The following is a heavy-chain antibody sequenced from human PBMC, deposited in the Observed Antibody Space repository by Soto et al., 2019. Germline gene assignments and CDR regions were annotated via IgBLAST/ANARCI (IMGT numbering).Heavy chain of an antibody. V-gene: IGHV1-2*02. Sequence: ASVKVSCKASGYTFTGYYMHWVRQAPGQGLEWMGWINPNSGGTNYAQKFQGRVTMTRDTSISTAYMELSRLRSDDTAVYYCARRDYDFWRGYSQDWLDPWGQGPLVTVSS. CDR2: INPNSGGT. D-gene: IGHD3-3*01. CDR3: ARRDYDFWRGYSQDWLDP. J-gene: IGHJ5*02. CDR1: GYTFTGYY.